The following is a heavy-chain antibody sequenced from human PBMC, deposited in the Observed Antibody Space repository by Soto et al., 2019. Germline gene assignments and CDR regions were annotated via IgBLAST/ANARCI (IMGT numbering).Heavy chain of an antibody. CDR1: GFTISSYA. CDR2: ISGSGGST. CDR3: PRFHSSGWYPGD. V-gene: IGHV3-23*01. Sequence: EVQLLESEGGLVQPGGSLRLSCAASGFTISSYAMSWVRQAPGKGLEWVSDISGSGGSTYYADSVKGRFTISRDNSKNTLYLQMNSLRAEDTAVYYCPRFHSSGWYPGDWGPGTLVTVSS. J-gene: IGHJ4*02. D-gene: IGHD6-19*01.